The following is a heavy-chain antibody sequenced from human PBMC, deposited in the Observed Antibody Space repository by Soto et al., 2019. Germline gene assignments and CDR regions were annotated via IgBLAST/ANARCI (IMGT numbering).Heavy chain of an antibody. V-gene: IGHV3-30-3*01. J-gene: IGHJ2*01. D-gene: IGHD1-26*01. CDR3: ARGSSGSYLAYWYFDL. Sequence: QVQLVESGGGVVQPGRSLRHSCAASGFTFSSYAMHWVRQAPGKGLEWVAVISYDGSNKYYADSVKGRFTISRDNSKNTLYLQMNSLRAEDTAVYYCARGSSGSYLAYWYFDLWGRGTLVTVSS. CDR1: GFTFSSYA. CDR2: ISYDGSNK.